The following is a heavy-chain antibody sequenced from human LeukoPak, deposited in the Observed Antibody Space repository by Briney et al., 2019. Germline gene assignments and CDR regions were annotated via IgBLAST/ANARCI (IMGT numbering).Heavy chain of an antibody. J-gene: IGHJ4*02. Sequence: SETLSLTCRVSGDPVSRYYWSWIRQPPGKGLEWIGHLYFSGATTYNPALQSRVSISVDTSKNQFSLKVTSVTAADTAVYFCARGEGERYYVKYFDSWGQGTQVTVSS. CDR1: GDPVSRYY. V-gene: IGHV4-59*02. CDR3: ARGEGERYYVKYFDS. D-gene: IGHD1-26*01. CDR2: LYFSGAT.